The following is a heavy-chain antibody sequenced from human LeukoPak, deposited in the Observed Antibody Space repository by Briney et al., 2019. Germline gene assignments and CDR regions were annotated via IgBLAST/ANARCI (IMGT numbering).Heavy chain of an antibody. J-gene: IGHJ3*02. V-gene: IGHV1-2*02. CDR2: INPNSGGT. CDR1: GYTFTGYY. D-gene: IGHD1-26*01. CDR3: ASVAYGGIVGALDAFDI. Sequence: ASVKVSCKASGYTFTGYYMHWVRHAPGQGLEWMGWINPNSGGTNYAQKFQGRVTMTRDTSISTAYMELSRLRSDDTAVYYCASVAYGGIVGALDAFDIWGQGTMVTVSS.